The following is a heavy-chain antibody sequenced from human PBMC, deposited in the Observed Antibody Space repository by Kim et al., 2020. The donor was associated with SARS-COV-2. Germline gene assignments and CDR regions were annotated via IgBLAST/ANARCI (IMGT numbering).Heavy chain of an antibody. V-gene: IGHV5-51*01. Sequence: YSPSFQGQVTISADKSISTAYLQWSSLKASDTAMYYCARVAAPYYYGMDVWGQGTTVTVSS. CDR3: ARVAAPYYYGMDV. J-gene: IGHJ6*02. D-gene: IGHD6-6*01.